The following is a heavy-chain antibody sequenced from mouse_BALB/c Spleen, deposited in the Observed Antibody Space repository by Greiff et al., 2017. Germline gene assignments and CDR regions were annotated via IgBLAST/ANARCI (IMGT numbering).Heavy chain of an antibody. CDR1: GYTFTSYW. J-gene: IGHJ3*01. Sequence: LQHPGSELVRPGASVKLSCKASGYTFTSYWMHWVKQRHGQGLEWIGNIYPGSGSTNYDEKFKSKGTLTVDTSSSTAYMHLSSLTSEDSAVYYCTVYDGYTWFAYWGQGTLVTVSA. V-gene: IGHV1S22*01. D-gene: IGHD2-3*01. CDR2: IYPGSGST. CDR3: TVYDGYTWFAY.